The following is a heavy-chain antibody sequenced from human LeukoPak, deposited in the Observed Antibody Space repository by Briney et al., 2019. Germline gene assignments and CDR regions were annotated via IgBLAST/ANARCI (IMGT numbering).Heavy chain of an antibody. CDR3: IKDMGYCSGGSCYRWFDS. CDR2: ISTSSSLI. V-gene: IGHV3-48*01. CDR1: GFTFSSYS. J-gene: IGHJ5*01. Sequence: GGSLRLSCAASGFTFSSYSMSWVRQAPGKGLEWVSYISTSSSLIYYADSVKGRFTISRDDAKNSVSLQMNSLRAEDTAVYYCIKDMGYCSGGSCYRWFDSWGQGTLVTVSS. D-gene: IGHD2-15*01.